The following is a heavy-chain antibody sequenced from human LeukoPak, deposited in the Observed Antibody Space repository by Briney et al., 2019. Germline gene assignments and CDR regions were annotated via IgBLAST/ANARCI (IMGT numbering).Heavy chain of an antibody. CDR3: ARDVRGDAFDI. V-gene: IGHV3-21*01. CDR1: GFTFSSYS. D-gene: IGHD3-16*01. J-gene: IGHJ3*02. Sequence: GGSLRLSCAASGFTFSSYSMNWVRQAPGKGLEWVSSISSSSSYIYYADSVKGRFTISRDNAKNSLYLQMNSLRAEDTAVYYCARDVRGDAFDIWGQRTMVTVSS. CDR2: ISSSSSYI.